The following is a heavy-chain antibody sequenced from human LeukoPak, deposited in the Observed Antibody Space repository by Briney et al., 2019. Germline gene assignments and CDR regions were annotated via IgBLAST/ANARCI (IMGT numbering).Heavy chain of an antibody. CDR3: ARYEAYSSSWPYFDH. CDR2: ISAYNGNT. Sequence: ASVKVSCKASGYTFTSYGISWVRQAPGQGLEWMGWISAYNGNTNYAQKLQGRVTMTTDTSTSTAYMELRSLRSDDTAVYYCARYEAYSSSWPYFDHWGQGTLVTVSS. CDR1: GYTFTSYG. J-gene: IGHJ4*02. V-gene: IGHV1-18*01. D-gene: IGHD6-13*01.